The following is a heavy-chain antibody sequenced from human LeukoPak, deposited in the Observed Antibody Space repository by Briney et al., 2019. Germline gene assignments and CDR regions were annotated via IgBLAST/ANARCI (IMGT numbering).Heavy chain of an antibody. CDR2: IYHSGST. Sequence: IPGGSLRLSCAASGFTFSTYWMSWVRQAPGKGLEWIGEIYHSGSTNYNPSLKSRVTISVDKSKNQFSLKLSSVTAADTAVYYCARLLSSSWSYDAFDIWGQGTMVTVSS. V-gene: IGHV4-4*02. D-gene: IGHD6-13*01. J-gene: IGHJ3*02. CDR3: ARLLSSSWSYDAFDI. CDR1: GFTFSTYW.